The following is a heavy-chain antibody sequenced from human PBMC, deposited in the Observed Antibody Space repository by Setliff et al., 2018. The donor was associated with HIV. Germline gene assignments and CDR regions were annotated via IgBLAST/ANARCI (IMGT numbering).Heavy chain of an antibody. J-gene: IGHJ4*02. V-gene: IGHV3-15*01. CDR1: GFSFDDYA. Sequence: PGGSLRLSCTASGFSFDDYALTWVRQAPGKGLEWVGRIKSKTDGGTTDYAAPVKGRFTISRDDSKNTLYLQMNGLKTEDTAEYYCTTDLGGSYHGWNYWGQGTLVTVSS. CDR3: TTDLGGSYHGWNY. D-gene: IGHD1-26*01. CDR2: IKSKTDGGTT.